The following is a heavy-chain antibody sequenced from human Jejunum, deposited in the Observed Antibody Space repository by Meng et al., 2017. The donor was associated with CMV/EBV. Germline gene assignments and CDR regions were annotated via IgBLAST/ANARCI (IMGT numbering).Heavy chain of an antibody. CDR3: TTVHYYAINY. D-gene: IGHD1-26*01. Sequence: LQLVDAGGGLVKPGGSLRLSCAASGLTFSDQYMSWIRQAPGKGLELISYISSSGDYTNYADSVRGRFTVSRDNAKNSLYLQLNSLRAEDTALYYCTTVHYYAINYWGQGTLVTVSS. V-gene: IGHV3-11*06. J-gene: IGHJ4*02. CDR1: GLTFSDQY. CDR2: ISSSGDYT.